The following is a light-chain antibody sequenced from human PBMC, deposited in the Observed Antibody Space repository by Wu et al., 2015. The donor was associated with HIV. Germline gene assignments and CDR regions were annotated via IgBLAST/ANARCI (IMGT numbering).Light chain of an antibody. CDR3: QLYGTSPQVT. CDR1: QTVTNTF. V-gene: IGKV3-20*01. Sequence: EIVLTQSPGTLSLSPGEGATLSCRASQTVTNTFLAWYQHKPGQAPRLLISGTSNRATGIPDRFSGSGSGTDFTLTISRLEPEDFAVYYCQLYGTSPQVTFGGGTKVEIK. CDR2: GTS. J-gene: IGKJ4*01.